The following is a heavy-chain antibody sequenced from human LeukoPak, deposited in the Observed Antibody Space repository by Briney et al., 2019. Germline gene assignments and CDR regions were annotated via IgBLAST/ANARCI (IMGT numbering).Heavy chain of an antibody. CDR2: ISHDGGAK. V-gene: IGHV3-30*18. CDR3: AKDWGSSDWYNYFDP. J-gene: IGHJ5*02. D-gene: IGHD6-19*01. CDR1: GFTIRIYG. Sequence: GGSLRLSCAVSGFTIRIYGMHWVRQAPGKGLEWVAMISHDGGAKYYGDSVKGRFTISRDDSKNTLYLQMNSLSTEDTALCYCAKDWGSSDWYNYFDPWGQGTLVTVSS.